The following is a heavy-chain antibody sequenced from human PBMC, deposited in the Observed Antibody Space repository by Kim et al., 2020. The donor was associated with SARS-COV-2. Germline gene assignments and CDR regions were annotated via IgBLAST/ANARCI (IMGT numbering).Heavy chain of an antibody. J-gene: IGHJ3*02. CDR1: GYTFTSYD. CDR2: MNPNSGNT. V-gene: IGHV1-8*01. CDR3: ARGEKYYDFWSGYSHDAFDI. Sequence: ASVKVSCKASGYTFTSYDINWVRQATGQGLEWMGWMNPNSGNTGYAQKFQGRVTMTRSTSISTAYMELSGLRSEDTAVYYCARGEKYYDFWSGYSHDAFDIWGQGTMVTVSS. D-gene: IGHD3-3*01.